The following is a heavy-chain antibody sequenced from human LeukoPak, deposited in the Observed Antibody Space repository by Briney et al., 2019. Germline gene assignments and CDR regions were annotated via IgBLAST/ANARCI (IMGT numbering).Heavy chain of an antibody. CDR3: ARTPYYDAMDV. V-gene: IGHV3-74*01. CDR2: INSDGSST. Sequence: PGRSLRLSCAASGFTFSSYWMHWVRQAPGKGLVWVSRINSDGSSTAYADSVKGRFTISRDNAKNTLYLQTSSLRAEDTAVYYCARTPYYDAMDVWGQGTTVTVSS. J-gene: IGHJ6*02. CDR1: GFTFSSYW.